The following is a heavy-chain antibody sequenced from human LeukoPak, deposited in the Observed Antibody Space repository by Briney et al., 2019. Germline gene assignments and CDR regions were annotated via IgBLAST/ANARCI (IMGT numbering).Heavy chain of an antibody. CDR1: GGSISSYY. V-gene: IGHV4-59*01. D-gene: IGHD4-17*01. CDR2: VYYSGST. Sequence: SETLSLTCTVSGGSISSYYWSWIRQPPGKGLEWIGYVYYSGSTNYNPSLKSRVTISVDTSKNQFSLRLSSVTAADTAVYYCARAWGYGDYGRRPNNGWYFDYWGQGTLVTVSS. J-gene: IGHJ4*02. CDR3: ARAWGYGDYGRRPNNGWYFDY.